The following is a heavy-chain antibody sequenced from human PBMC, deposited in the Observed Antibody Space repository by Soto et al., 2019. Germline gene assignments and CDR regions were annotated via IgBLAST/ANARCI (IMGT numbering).Heavy chain of an antibody. CDR2: IIPIFGTA. J-gene: IGHJ3*02. CDR1: GGTFSSYA. CDR3: ARDATYYYDSSGYYYEAAFDI. D-gene: IGHD3-22*01. V-gene: IGHV1-69*01. Sequence: QVQLVQSGAEVKKPGYSVKVSCKASGGTFSSYAISWVRQAPGQGLEWMGGIIPIFGTANYAQKFQGRVTITADESTSTAYMELSSLRSEDTAVYYCARDATYYYDSSGYYYEAAFDIWGQGTMVTVSS.